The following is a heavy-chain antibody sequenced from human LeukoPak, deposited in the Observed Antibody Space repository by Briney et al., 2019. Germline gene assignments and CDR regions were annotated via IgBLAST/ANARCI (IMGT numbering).Heavy chain of an antibody. Sequence: KPSETLSLTCTVSGGSISSYYWSWIRQPAGKGLEWIGRIYTSGSTNYNPSLKSRVTMSVDTSKNQFSLKLSSVTAADTAVYYCARSRMITFGGVIVPEYYFDYWGQGALVTVSS. J-gene: IGHJ4*02. CDR1: GGSISSYY. V-gene: IGHV4-4*07. CDR3: ARSRMITFGGVIVPEYYFDY. D-gene: IGHD3-16*02. CDR2: IYTSGST.